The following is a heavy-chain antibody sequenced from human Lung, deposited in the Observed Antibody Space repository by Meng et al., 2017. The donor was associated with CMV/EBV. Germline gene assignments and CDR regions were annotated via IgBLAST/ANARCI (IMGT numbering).Heavy chain of an antibody. CDR1: GFTFSSYE. Sequence: GGSXRLXCAASGFTFSSYEMNWVRQAPGKGLEWISYISGSGSTIKYADSVKGRFTISRDYAKNSLYLQMNSLRAEDTTVYYCARDRSDVFGDVWGQGPTVTVSS. D-gene: IGHD3-3*01. CDR3: ARDRSDVFGDV. V-gene: IGHV3-48*03. J-gene: IGHJ6*02. CDR2: ISGSGSTI.